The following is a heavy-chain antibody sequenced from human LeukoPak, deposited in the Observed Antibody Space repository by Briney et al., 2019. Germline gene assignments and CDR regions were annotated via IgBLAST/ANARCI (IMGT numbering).Heavy chain of an antibody. Sequence: SQTLSLTCAISGDSVSSNSAAWNWIRQSPSRGLEWLGRTYYRSKWYNDYALSVKSRITINPDTSKNQFSLQLNSVTPEDTAVYYCARNSAYSSGWYGDPKYNWFDPWGQETLVTVSS. CDR1: GDSVSSNSAA. CDR2: TYYRSKWYN. CDR3: ARNSAYSSGWYGDPKYNWFDP. D-gene: IGHD6-19*01. J-gene: IGHJ5*02. V-gene: IGHV6-1*01.